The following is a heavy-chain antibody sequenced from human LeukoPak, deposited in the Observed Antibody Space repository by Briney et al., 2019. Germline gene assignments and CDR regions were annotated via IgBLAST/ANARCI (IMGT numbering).Heavy chain of an antibody. J-gene: IGHJ4*02. CDR1: GFAFSDYY. Sequence: GGSLRLSGAAFGFAFSDYYMSWIRRAPGKGLEGVSYISSSGSTIYYADSVKGRFTISRDNDQNLLYVQRNSLRAEDTAVYYCARSRAAAGTGYFDYWGQGTLVTVSS. CDR3: ARSRAAAGTGYFDY. D-gene: IGHD6-13*01. V-gene: IGHV3-11*04. CDR2: ISSSGSTI.